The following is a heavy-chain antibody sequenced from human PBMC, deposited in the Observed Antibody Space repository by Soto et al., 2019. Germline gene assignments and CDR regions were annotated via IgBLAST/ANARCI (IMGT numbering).Heavy chain of an antibody. CDR3: AREARSAAVDY. V-gene: IGHV4-31*03. CDR1: GGSISSGGYY. CDR2: IYYRGST. Sequence: VQLQESGPGLVKPSQTLSLTCTVSGGSISSGGYYWSWIRQHQGKGLEWIGYIYYRGSTYYNPSLKSRVTISVDTSKNQFSLKLSSVTAADTAVYYCAREARSAAVDYWGQGTLVTVYS. D-gene: IGHD6-25*01. J-gene: IGHJ4*02.